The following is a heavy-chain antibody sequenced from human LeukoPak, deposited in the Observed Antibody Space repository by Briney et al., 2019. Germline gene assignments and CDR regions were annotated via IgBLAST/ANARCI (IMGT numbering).Heavy chain of an antibody. J-gene: IGHJ6*02. Sequence: ASVKVSCKASGYTFTSYGISWVRQAPGHGIEWMGWISAYNGNTNYAQKLQGRVTMTTDTSTSTAYMELRSLRSDDTAVYYCARGLYPTRRYLDWLYYYYYGMDVWGQGTAVTVSS. V-gene: IGHV1-18*01. CDR2: ISAYNGNT. CDR3: ARGLYPTRRYLDWLYYYYYGMDV. D-gene: IGHD3-9*01. CDR1: GYTFTSYG.